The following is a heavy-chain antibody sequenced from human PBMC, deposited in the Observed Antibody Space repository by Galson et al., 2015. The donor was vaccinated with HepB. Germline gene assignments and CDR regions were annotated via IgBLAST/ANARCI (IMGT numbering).Heavy chain of an antibody. CDR2: ISGSGGST. D-gene: IGHD2-2*01. J-gene: IGHJ4*02. V-gene: IGHV3-23*01. CDR1: GFTFSSYS. Sequence: SLRLSCAASGFTFSSYSMNWVRQAPGKGLEWVSAISGSGGSTYYADSVKGRFTISRDNSKNTLYLQMNSLRAEDTAVYYCAKAFPYCSSTSCEDYWGQGTLVTVSS. CDR3: AKAFPYCSSTSCEDY.